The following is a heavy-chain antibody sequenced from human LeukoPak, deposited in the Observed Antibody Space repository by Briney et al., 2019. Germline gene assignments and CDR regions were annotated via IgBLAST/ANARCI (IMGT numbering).Heavy chain of an antibody. CDR3: ARNPVLRYFDWLPQDYYYYYMDV. D-gene: IGHD3-9*01. CDR1: GGSISSYY. V-gene: IGHV4-4*09. CDR2: IYTSGST. J-gene: IGHJ6*03. Sequence: SETLSLTCTVSGGSISSYYWSWIRQTPGKGLEWIGRIYTSGSTNYNPSLKSRVTISVDTSKNQFSLKLSSVTAADTAVYYCARNPVLRYFDWLPQDYYYYYMDVWGKGTTVTISS.